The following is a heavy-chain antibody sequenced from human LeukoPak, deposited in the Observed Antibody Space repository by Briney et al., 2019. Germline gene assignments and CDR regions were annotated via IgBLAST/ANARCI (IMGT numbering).Heavy chain of an antibody. CDR1: GGSISSSSYY. V-gene: IGHV4-39*01. CDR3: ARLRTYYDILTGYHSYYFDY. Sequence: SETLSLTCTVSGGSISSSSYYWGWIRQPPGKGLEWIGSIYYSGSTYYNPSLKSRVTISVDTSKNQFSLKLSSVTAADTAVYYCARLRTYYDILTGYHSYYFDYWGQGTLVTVSS. CDR2: IYYSGST. J-gene: IGHJ4*02. D-gene: IGHD3-9*01.